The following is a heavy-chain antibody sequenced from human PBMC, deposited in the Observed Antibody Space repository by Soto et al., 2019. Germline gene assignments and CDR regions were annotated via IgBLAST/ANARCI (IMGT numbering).Heavy chain of an antibody. D-gene: IGHD1-20*01. CDR1: GFTCSGYA. V-gene: IGHV3-23*01. CDR2: TGATGRTT. J-gene: IGHJ4*02. Sequence: PGGSLRLSCAAAGFTCSGYAMTWVRQAPGKGLEWVSTTGATGRTTYYADSVKGRFTVSRDNSKNTLDLQMNSLRVEETAVYYCATVHNTSRSFDYWGQGTLVTVSS. CDR3: ATVHNTSRSFDY.